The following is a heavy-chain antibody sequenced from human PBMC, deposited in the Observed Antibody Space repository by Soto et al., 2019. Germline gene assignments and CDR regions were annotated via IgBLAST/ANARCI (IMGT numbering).Heavy chain of an antibody. CDR2: ISAYNGNT. Sequence: ASVTVSCKASVYTITSYGMSWVRQDPGQGLEWMGWISAYNGNTNYAQKLQGRVTMTTDTSTSTAYMELRSLRSDDTAVYYCAREGDPYYYGMDVWGQGTTVTVSS. CDR1: VYTITSYG. D-gene: IGHD3-16*01. J-gene: IGHJ6*02. CDR3: AREGDPYYYGMDV. V-gene: IGHV1-18*01.